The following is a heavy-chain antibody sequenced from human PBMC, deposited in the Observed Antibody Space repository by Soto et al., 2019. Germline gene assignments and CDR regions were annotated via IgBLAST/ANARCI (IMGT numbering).Heavy chain of an antibody. Sequence: EVQLVESGGGLVQPGGSLRLSCAASGFTFSSYEMNWVRQAPGKGLEWVSYISSSGSTIYYADSVKGRFTISRDNAKNSLYLQMNSLRAEDTAVYYCARDQRLYQLLTPMDYYYYGMDVWGQGTTVTVSS. CDR3: ARDQRLYQLLTPMDYYYYGMDV. CDR2: ISSSGSTI. D-gene: IGHD2-2*01. J-gene: IGHJ6*02. V-gene: IGHV3-48*03. CDR1: GFTFSSYE.